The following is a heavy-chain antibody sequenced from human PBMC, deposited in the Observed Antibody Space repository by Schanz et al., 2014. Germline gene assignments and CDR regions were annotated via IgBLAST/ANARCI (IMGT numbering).Heavy chain of an antibody. V-gene: IGHV3-11*01. CDR3: VKLPGATGTTSHFDY. J-gene: IGHJ4*02. CDR2: ISNSGYTI. CDR1: VFTFSDSS. D-gene: IGHD1-1*01. Sequence: QVQLGEEGGGLVKPGGSLRLSFSASVFTFSDSSIPFLLPSPGKGLEWVSYISNSGYTIYYADSVKGRFTISRDNAKNALYLQMNSLRAEDTAVYYCVKLPGATGTTSHFDYWGQGTLVTVSS.